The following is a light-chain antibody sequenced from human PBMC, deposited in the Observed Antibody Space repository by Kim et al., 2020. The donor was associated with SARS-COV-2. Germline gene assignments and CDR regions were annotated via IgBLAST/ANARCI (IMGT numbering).Light chain of an antibody. CDR3: GTWDSSLSAVV. CDR1: SSNIGNNY. V-gene: IGLV1-51*01. Sequence: GRKVTISCSVSSSNIGNNYVSWYQQLPGTAPKLLIYDNNKRPSGIPDRFSGSKSGTSATLGITGLQTGDEADYYCGTWDSSLSAVVFGGGTQLTVL. J-gene: IGLJ2*01. CDR2: DNN.